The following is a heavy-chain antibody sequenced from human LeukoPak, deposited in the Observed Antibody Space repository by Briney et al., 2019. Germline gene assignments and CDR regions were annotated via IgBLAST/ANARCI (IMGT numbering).Heavy chain of an antibody. D-gene: IGHD3-16*02. CDR3: ARVLGYDSVWGSYRYTGGAFDI. J-gene: IGHJ3*02. CDR1: GFTFSSYS. V-gene: IGHV3-48*02. CDR2: ISSSSSTI. Sequence: GGSLRLSCAASGFTFSSYSMNWVRQAPGKGLEWVSYISSSSSTIYYADSVKGRFTISRDNAKNSLYLQMNSLRDEDTAVYYCARVLGYDSVWGSYRYTGGAFDIWGQGTMVTVSS.